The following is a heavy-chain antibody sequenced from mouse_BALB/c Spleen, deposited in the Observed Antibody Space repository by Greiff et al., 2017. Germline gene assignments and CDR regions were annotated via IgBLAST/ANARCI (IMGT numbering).Heavy chain of an antibody. CDR3: EIKPIYYGYDEVIAY. CDR1: GFSITSYYV. CDR2: ISYSGST. V-gene: IGHV3-2*02. D-gene: IGHD2-2*01. J-gene: IGHJ3*01. Sequence: EVQRVESGPGLVKPSQSLSLTCTVTGFSITSYYVWNLIRPFPGNKLEWMGYISYSGSTSYNPSLKSRISITRDTSKNQFFLQLNSVTTEDTTTYYGEIKPIYYGYDEVIAYGGQGTLVTVSA.